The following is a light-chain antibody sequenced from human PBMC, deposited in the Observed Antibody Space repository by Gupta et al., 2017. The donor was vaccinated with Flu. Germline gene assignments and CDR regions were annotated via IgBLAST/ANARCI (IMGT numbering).Light chain of an antibody. J-gene: IGKJ4*01. V-gene: IGKV3-20*01. CDR2: GAS. CDR1: HGVRTTY. Sequence: DTTSWAAGEGGTRSCRASHGVRTTYLAWYQQKPGQAPRLLIFGASSRATGIPDRFSGSGSGTDFSLTISRLEPEDFAVYYCQQYGNAPITFGGGTKVEI. CDR3: QQYGNAPIT.